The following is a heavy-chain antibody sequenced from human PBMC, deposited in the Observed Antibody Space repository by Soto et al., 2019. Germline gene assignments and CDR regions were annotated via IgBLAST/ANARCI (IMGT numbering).Heavy chain of an antibody. CDR2: ISCSGGSK. CDR1: GFTFSSYA. V-gene: IGHV3-23*01. Sequence: GGSLRLSCAASGFTFSSYAMSWVRQAPGKGLEWVAVISCSGGSKYYADSVKGRFTISRDNSKNTLYLQMNSLRAEDTAVYYCAKDNQLRTYYFDYWGQGTLVTSPQ. D-gene: IGHD4-17*01. J-gene: IGHJ4*02. CDR3: AKDNQLRTYYFDY.